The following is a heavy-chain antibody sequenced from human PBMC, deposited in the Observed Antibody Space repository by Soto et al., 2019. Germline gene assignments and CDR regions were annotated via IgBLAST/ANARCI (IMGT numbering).Heavy chain of an antibody. D-gene: IGHD3-9*01. Sequence: GGSLRLSCAASGFTFSSYGMHWVRQAPGKGLEWVAVISYDGSNKYNADSVKGRFTISRDNSKNTLFLQMNSLRAEDTAVYYCAKDPNYDILTAYYGMDVWGQGTTVTVSS. V-gene: IGHV3-30*18. J-gene: IGHJ6*02. CDR2: ISYDGSNK. CDR1: GFTFSSYG. CDR3: AKDPNYDILTAYYGMDV.